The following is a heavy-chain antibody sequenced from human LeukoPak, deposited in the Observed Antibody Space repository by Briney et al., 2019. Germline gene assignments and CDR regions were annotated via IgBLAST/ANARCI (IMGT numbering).Heavy chain of an antibody. V-gene: IGHV4-59*12. CDR1: GGSISSNH. CDR3: ARDSSGWSFDY. D-gene: IGHD6-19*01. Sequence: SETLSLTCTVSGGSISSNHWSWVRQPPGKGLEWIAYIYYSGSTNQTPSLKSRVTISIDTSKNQFSLKLSSVTAADTAVYYCARDSSGWSFDYWGQGTVVTVSS. J-gene: IGHJ4*02. CDR2: IYYSGST.